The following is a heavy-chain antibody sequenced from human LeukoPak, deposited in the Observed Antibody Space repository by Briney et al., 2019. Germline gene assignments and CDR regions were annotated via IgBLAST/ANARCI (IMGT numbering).Heavy chain of an antibody. CDR1: GYTFTSYD. D-gene: IGHD4-17*01. J-gene: IGHJ6*02. V-gene: IGHV1-8*01. CDR3: ARIHQNHYGDYGYYYYYGMDV. CDR2: MNPNSGNT. Sequence: GASVKVSCKASGYTFTSYDINWVRQATGQGLEWMGWMNPNSGNTGYAQKFQGRVTMTRNTSISTAYMELSSLRSEDTAVYYCARIHQNHYGDYGYYYYYGMDVWGQGTTVTVSS.